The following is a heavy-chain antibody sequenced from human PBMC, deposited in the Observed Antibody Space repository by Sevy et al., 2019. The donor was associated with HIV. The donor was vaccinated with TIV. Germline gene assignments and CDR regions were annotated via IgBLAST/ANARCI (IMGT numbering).Heavy chain of an antibody. J-gene: IGHJ3*02. CDR3: AKDCIVVVPAATRRGAFDI. D-gene: IGHD2-2*01. CDR1: GFTFSSYA. V-gene: IGHV3-23*01. Sequence: GGSLRLSCAASGFTFSSYAMSWVRQAPGKGLEWVSAISGSGGSTYYADSVKGRFTISRDNSKNTLYLQMNSRRAEDTAVYYCAKDCIVVVPAATRRGAFDIWGQGTMVTVSS. CDR2: ISGSGGST.